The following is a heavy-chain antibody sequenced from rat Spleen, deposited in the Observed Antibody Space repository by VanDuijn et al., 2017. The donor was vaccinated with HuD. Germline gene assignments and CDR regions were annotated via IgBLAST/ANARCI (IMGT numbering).Heavy chain of an antibody. Sequence: EVQLVESGGGLVQPGRPLKLSCAASGFTFSDYGMPWVRQAPTKGLEWVATISYDGSNPYYRDSVKGRLTISRDNAKSTLYRKRDSRSSEETATYYCARHGYYSSYRVMDAWGQGASVTVSS. CDR3: ARHGYYSSYRVMDA. V-gene: IGHV5-29*01. CDR1: GFTFSDYG. D-gene: IGHD1-2*01. CDR2: ISYDGSNP. J-gene: IGHJ4*01.